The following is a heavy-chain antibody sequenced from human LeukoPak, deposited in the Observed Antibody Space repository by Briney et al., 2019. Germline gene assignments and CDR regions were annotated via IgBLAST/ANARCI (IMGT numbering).Heavy chain of an antibody. V-gene: IGHV1-18*04. Sequence: ASVKVSCKASGYTFTGYYMHWVRQAPGQGLEWMGWISGYNGNTNYSQKLQGRVTMTTDTSTSTAYMELRSLRSDDTAVYYCARASRDLVTTHYFRYWGQGTLVTVSS. J-gene: IGHJ4*02. CDR3: ARASRDLVTTHYFRY. CDR2: ISGYNGNT. CDR1: GYTFTGYY. D-gene: IGHD3-10*02.